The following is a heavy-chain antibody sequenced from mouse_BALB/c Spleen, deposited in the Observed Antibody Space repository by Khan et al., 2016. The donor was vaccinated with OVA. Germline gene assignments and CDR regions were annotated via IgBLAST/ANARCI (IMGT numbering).Heavy chain of an antibody. CDR2: INHGGSYT. V-gene: IGHV5-6*01. D-gene: IGHD1-1*01. CDR3: ARHRFTSPAAWFAY. Sequence: EVELVESGGDLVKPGGSLKLSCGASGFTFSSYGMSWVRQTPDKRLEWVATINHGGSYTYYPDSVKGRLTISRDNAKNTLYLQMSSLKSEDTAMYYCARHRFTSPAAWFAYWGQGTLVTVSA. CDR1: GFTFSSYG. J-gene: IGHJ3*01.